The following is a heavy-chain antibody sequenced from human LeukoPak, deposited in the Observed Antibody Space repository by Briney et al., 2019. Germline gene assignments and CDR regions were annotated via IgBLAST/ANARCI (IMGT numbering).Heavy chain of an antibody. D-gene: IGHD2-15*01. V-gene: IGHV3-23*01. CDR1: GFTFSSYA. CDR2: ISGSGTDT. Sequence: PGVSLRLSCGGSGFTFSSYAMSWVRQAPGKGLEWVSAISGSGTDTFYANSVKGRFTISRDNPKNTLYLQMNSLRAEDTAVYYCAKGGGSSCYSPSDYWGQGTLVTVSS. J-gene: IGHJ4*02. CDR3: AKGGGSSCYSPSDY.